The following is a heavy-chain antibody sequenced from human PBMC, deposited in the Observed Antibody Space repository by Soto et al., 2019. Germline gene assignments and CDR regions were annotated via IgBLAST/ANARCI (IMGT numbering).Heavy chain of an antibody. CDR3: ARPGVLRFLEWLLRGNYFDY. Sequence: ASVKVSCKASGYTFPSYDINWVRQATGQGLEWMGWINAGNGNTKYSQKFQGRVTITRDTSASTAYMELSSLRSEDTAVYYCARPGVLRFLEWLLRGNYFDYWGQGTLVTVSS. CDR2: INAGNGNT. V-gene: IGHV1-3*01. J-gene: IGHJ4*02. CDR1: GYTFPSYD. D-gene: IGHD3-3*01.